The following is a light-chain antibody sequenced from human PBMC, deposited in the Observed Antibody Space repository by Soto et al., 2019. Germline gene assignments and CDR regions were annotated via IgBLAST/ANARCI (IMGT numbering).Light chain of an antibody. Sequence: QSALAQPASVSGSPVQSITISCSGTSSDIGTYDHVAWYQQFTGKSPKLMIYSVSNRPSGISNRFSGSKSGNTASLTISGLQTEDEADYYCISYTVSRSYVFGTGTKVTVL. CDR2: SVS. CDR3: ISYTVSRSYV. CDR1: SSDIGTYDH. J-gene: IGLJ1*01. V-gene: IGLV2-14*01.